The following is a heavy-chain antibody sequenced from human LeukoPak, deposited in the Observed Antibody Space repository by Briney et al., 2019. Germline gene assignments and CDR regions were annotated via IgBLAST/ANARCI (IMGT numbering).Heavy chain of an antibody. J-gene: IGHJ4*02. V-gene: IGHV4-59*01. Sequence: PSETLSLTCTVSGGSISSYYWSWIRQPPGKGLEWIGYIYYSGSTNYNPSLKSRVTISVDTSKNQFSLKLSSVTAADTAVYYCARAVVGYTGLFDYWGQGTLVTVSS. CDR1: GGSISSYY. D-gene: IGHD5-18*01. CDR2: IYYSGST. CDR3: ARAVVGYTGLFDY.